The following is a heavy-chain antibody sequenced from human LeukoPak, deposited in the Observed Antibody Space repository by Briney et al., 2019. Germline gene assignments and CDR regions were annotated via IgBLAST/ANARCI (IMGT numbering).Heavy chain of an antibody. D-gene: IGHD1-26*01. J-gene: IGHJ4*02. CDR2: SHYSGTT. Sequence: SETLSLTCTVSGGSISSSPYYWAWIRQPPGKGLEWIGSSHYSGTTFYNPSFKSRVTISVDTSKNQFSLRLSSVTAADTAVYYCARLNMGAPIDYWGQGTLVTVSS. V-gene: IGHV4-39*01. CDR3: ARLNMGAPIDY. CDR1: GGSISSSPYY.